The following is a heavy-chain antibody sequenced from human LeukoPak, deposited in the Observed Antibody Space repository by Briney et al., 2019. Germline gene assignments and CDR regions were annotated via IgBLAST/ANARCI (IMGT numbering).Heavy chain of an antibody. D-gene: IGHD3-3*01. J-gene: IGHJ6*02. Sequence: GASVKVSCKASGYTFTSYAMHWVRQAPGQRLEWMGWINAGNGNTKYSQKFQGRVTITRDTSASTAYMELSSLRSEDTAVYYCARARGLRSLEWARYYCGMDVWGQGTTVTVSS. V-gene: IGHV1-3*01. CDR3: ARARGLRSLEWARYYCGMDV. CDR1: GYTFTSYA. CDR2: INAGNGNT.